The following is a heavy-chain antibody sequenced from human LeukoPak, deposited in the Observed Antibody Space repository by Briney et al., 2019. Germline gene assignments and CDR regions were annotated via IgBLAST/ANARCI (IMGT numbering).Heavy chain of an antibody. CDR1: GYSISSNYH. CDR2: IYHSGST. D-gene: IGHD3-22*01. V-gene: IGHV4-38-2*02. J-gene: IGHJ4*02. Sequence: SETLSLTCTVSGYSISSNYHWGWIRQPPGKGLEWIATIYHSGSTYYNPSLKSRVTISVDTSKNQFSLKMRSVTAADTAVYYCARGLYYDSSGYQNYYFDYWGQGTLVTVSS. CDR3: ARGLYYDSSGYQNYYFDY.